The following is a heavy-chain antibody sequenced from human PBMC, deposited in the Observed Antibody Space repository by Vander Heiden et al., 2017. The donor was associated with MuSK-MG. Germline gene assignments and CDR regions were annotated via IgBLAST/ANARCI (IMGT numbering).Heavy chain of an antibody. Sequence: QVQLVESGGGAVQPGRSLRLSCAASGFTLCSHGMPWARPAPGKGLEWVAVISYDGSNKYYADSVKGRFTISRDNSKNTLYLQMNSLRAEDTAVYYCAKEGRYFDWLSTLRPYYYYYYMDVWGKGTTVTVSS. V-gene: IGHV3-30*18. CDR3: AKEGRYFDWLSTLRPYYYYYYMDV. CDR2: ISYDGSNK. J-gene: IGHJ6*03. D-gene: IGHD3-9*01. CDR1: GFTLCSHG.